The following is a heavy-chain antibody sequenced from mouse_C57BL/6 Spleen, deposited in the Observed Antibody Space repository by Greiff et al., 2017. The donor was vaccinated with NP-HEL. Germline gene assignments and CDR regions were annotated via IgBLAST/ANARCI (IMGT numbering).Heavy chain of an antibody. J-gene: IGHJ2*01. CDR3: ARGDYPYGDYFDY. Sequence: QVQLQQPGAELVKPGASVKLSCKASGYTFTSYWMHWVKQRPGQGLEWIGMIHPNSGSTNYNEKFKSKSTLTVDKSYSTAYMQRSSLTSEDSAVYYCARGDYPYGDYFDYWGQGTTLTVSS. V-gene: IGHV1-64*01. D-gene: IGHD5-5*01. CDR2: IHPNSGST. CDR1: GYTFTSYW.